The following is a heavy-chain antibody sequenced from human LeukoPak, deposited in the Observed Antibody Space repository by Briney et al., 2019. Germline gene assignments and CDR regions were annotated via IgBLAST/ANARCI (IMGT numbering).Heavy chain of an antibody. CDR3: ARFNSSSWEPGY. CDR1: GYTFTGYY. CDR2: INPNSGGT. J-gene: IGHJ4*02. D-gene: IGHD6-13*01. Sequence: ASVKVSCKASGYTFTGYYMHWVRQAPGQGLEWMGWINPNSGGTNYAQKFQGRVTMTRDTSISTAYTELSRLRSDDTAVYYCARFNSSSWEPGYWGQGTLVTVSS. V-gene: IGHV1-2*02.